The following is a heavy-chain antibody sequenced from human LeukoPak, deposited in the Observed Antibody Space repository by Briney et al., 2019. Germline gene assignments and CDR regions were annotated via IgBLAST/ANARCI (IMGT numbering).Heavy chain of an antibody. CDR3: ARGIGAAAGSYYYYGMDV. J-gene: IGHJ6*02. CDR2: IIPIFGTA. CDR1: GGTFSSYA. V-gene: IGHV1-69*13. D-gene: IGHD6-13*01. Sequence: SVKVSCEASGGTFSSYAISWVRQAPGQGLEWMGGIIPIFGTANYAQKFQGRVTITADESTSTAYMELSSLRSEDTAVYYCARGIGAAAGSYYYYGMDVWGQGTTVTVSS.